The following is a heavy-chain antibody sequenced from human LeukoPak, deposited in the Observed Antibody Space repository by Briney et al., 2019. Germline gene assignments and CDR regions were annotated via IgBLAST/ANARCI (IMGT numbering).Heavy chain of an antibody. CDR3: APDYGDFDSAFDI. D-gene: IGHD4-17*01. CDR1: GFTFGSYA. CDR2: ISGSGGRT. Sequence: AESLRLSCAASGFTFGSYAMGCVRQLPGKVMGWVAAISGSGGRTYYANSVKGRFSISRDKSKSTLYLQMNSLRAEDTAVYYCAPDYGDFDSAFDIWGQGTMVTVSS. V-gene: IGHV3-23*01. J-gene: IGHJ3*02.